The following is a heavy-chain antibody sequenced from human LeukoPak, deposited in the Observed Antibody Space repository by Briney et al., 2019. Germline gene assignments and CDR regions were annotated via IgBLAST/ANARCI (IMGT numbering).Heavy chain of an antibody. D-gene: IGHD3-16*02. CDR1: GFTFSSYA. V-gene: IGHV3-23*01. Sequence: GGSLRLSCAASGFTFSSYAMSWVRQAPGKGLEWVSAISGSGGSTYYADSVKGRFTISRDNSKNTLYLQMNSLRAEDTAVYYRAKEDDYVWGSYLTSFDYWGQGTLVSVAS. CDR2: ISGSGGST. CDR3: AKEDDYVWGSYLTSFDY. J-gene: IGHJ4*02.